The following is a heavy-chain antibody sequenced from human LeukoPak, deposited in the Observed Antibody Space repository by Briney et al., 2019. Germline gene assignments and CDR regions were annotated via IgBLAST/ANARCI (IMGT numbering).Heavy chain of an antibody. J-gene: IGHJ6*03. CDR2: IYTSGST. CDR3: ARERLFGVVIISNYYYYMDV. D-gene: IGHD3-3*01. V-gene: IGHV4-61*02. Sequence: PSQTLSLTCTVSGGSISSCSYYWIWIRQPPGNGLEWIVRIYTSGSTNYNPSLKSRVTISVATSQNQFSLKLRSVTAADTAVYYCARERLFGVVIISNYYYYMDVWGKGTTVTVSS. CDR1: GGSISSCSYY.